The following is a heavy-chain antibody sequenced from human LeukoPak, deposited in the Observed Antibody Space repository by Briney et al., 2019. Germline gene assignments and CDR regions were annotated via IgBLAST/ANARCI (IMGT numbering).Heavy chain of an antibody. V-gene: IGHV5-51*01. CDR2: IYPYDSDI. CDR1: GYIFSSYW. Sequence: GESLQISCKGSGYIFSSYWIGWLRQLPGKGLEWMGIIYPYDSDIRYGPSFRGQVTISADQSISTAFLQWSSLKASDTAIYYCVRQTGGAAFDYWGQGTLVTDSS. D-gene: IGHD3-16*01. J-gene: IGHJ4*02. CDR3: VRQTGGAAFDY.